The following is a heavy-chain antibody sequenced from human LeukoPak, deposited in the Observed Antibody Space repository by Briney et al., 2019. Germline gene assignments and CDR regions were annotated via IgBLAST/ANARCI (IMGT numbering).Heavy chain of an antibody. CDR3: ARDLVAAGGFDP. J-gene: IGHJ5*02. CDR1: GGSISSSSYY. D-gene: IGHD6-13*01. Sequence: SETLSLTCTVSGGSISSSSYYWGWIRQPPGKGLEWIGSIYYSGSTYYNPSLKSRVTISVDTSKNQFSLKLSSVTAADTAVYYCARDLVAAGGFDPWGQGTLVTVSS. CDR2: IYYSGST. V-gene: IGHV4-39*07.